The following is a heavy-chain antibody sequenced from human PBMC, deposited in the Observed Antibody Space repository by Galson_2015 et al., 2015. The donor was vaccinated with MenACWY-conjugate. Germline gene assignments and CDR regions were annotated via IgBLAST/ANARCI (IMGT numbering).Heavy chain of an antibody. J-gene: IGHJ4*02. CDR2: ISSSSSYI. D-gene: IGHD1-26*01. CDR3: ARHRGSYPYYFDY. Sequence: SLRLSCAASGFTFNSYSMNWVRQAPGKGLEGVSSISSSSSYIYYADSVKGRFTISRDNAKNSLYLQMNSLRAEGTAVYYCARHRGSYPYYFDYWGQGTLVTVSS. CDR1: GFTFNSYS. V-gene: IGHV3-21*01.